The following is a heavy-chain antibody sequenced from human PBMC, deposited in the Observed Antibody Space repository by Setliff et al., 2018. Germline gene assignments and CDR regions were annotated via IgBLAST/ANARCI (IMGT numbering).Heavy chain of an antibody. CDR2: ISSTSTSGDT. CDR3: ARGVGATEYYYMDV. CDR1: RFTFSSYY. Sequence: PSETLSLSCVASRFTFSSYYMNWVRQAPGKGLEWVSSISSTSTSGDTYYPDSLKGRFTISRDNAKNSLYLQMNSLRAEDTALYYCARGVGATEYYYMDVWGKGTTVTVS. V-gene: IGHV3-21*04. D-gene: IGHD1-26*01. J-gene: IGHJ6*03.